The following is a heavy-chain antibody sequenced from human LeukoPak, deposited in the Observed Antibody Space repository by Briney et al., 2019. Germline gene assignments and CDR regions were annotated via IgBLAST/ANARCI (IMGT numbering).Heavy chain of an antibody. J-gene: IGHJ4*02. D-gene: IGHD1-26*01. CDR1: GFTFDDYA. V-gene: IGHV3-9*01. Sequence: GGSLRLSCAASGFTFDDYAMHWVRLAPGKGLEWVSGISWNSGSIGYADSVKGRFTISRDNAKNSLYLQMNGLRAEDTALYYCAKENLGEVGTYFDYWGQGTLVTVSS. CDR2: ISWNSGSI. CDR3: AKENLGEVGTYFDY.